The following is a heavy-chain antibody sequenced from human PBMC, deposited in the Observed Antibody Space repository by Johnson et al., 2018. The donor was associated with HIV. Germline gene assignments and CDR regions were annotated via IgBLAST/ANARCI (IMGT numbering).Heavy chain of an antibody. V-gene: IGHV3-23*04. Sequence: VQLVESGGGFIQPGGSLRLSCAASGFTFNNYAMTWVRQAPGRGLEWVSAISGSGGSTYYADSVKGRFTISRDNSKNSLFLQVNSLRAEDTAVYYCAKDGDYSSPGAFDIWGQGTMVTVSS. CDR3: AKDGDYSSPGAFDI. CDR2: ISGSGGST. D-gene: IGHD6-13*01. CDR1: GFTFNNYA. J-gene: IGHJ3*02.